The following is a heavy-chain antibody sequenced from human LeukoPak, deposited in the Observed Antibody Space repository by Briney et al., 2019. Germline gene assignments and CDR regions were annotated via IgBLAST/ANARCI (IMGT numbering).Heavy chain of an antibody. Sequence: PSETLSLTCAVYGGSFSGYYWSWIRQPPGKGLEWIGEINHSGSTNYNPSLKSRVTISVDTSKNQFSLKLSSVTAADTAVYYCARVQLERLHYYYYYMDVWGKGTTVTVSS. CDR2: INHSGST. J-gene: IGHJ6*03. CDR1: GGSFSGYY. V-gene: IGHV4-34*01. CDR3: ARVQLERLHYYYYYMDV. D-gene: IGHD1-1*01.